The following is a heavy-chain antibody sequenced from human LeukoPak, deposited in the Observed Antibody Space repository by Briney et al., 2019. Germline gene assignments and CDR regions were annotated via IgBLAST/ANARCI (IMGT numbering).Heavy chain of an antibody. CDR2: VSGTGSNT. CDR1: GFTFSSYG. Sequence: SGGSLRLSCAASGFTFSSYGISWVRQAPGKGLEWVSGVSGTGSNTYYLDSVKGRFTISRDNSKNTVYLQMNSLRAEDSALYYCAKWNGYADYWGRGTLVTVSS. J-gene: IGHJ4*02. CDR3: AKWNGYADY. V-gene: IGHV3-23*01. D-gene: IGHD5-12*01.